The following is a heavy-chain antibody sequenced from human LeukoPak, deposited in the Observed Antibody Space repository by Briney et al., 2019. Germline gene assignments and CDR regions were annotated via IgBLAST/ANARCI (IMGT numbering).Heavy chain of an antibody. Sequence: GGSLRLSCVVSGFTVSSSYMYWVRQAPGKGLEWVSFFYRGETTYYAESARGRFTISRDISKNTLYLLMNSLIPEDTAVYYCAREVVSIPSYFDSWGQGTLVTVSS. J-gene: IGHJ4*02. D-gene: IGHD2-2*01. V-gene: IGHV3-53*01. CDR2: FYRGETT. CDR3: AREVVSIPSYFDS. CDR1: GFTVSSSY.